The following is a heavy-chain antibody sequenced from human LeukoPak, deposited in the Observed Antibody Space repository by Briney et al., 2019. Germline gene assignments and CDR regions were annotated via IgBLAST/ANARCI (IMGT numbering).Heavy chain of an antibody. D-gene: IGHD2-2*01. CDR2: TNPNSGNT. Sequence: ASVKVSCKASGYTFTSYDINWVRQATGQGLEWMGWTNPNSGNTGYAQKFQGRVTMTRNTSISTAYMELSSLRSEDTAVYYCARVPAAMVGRKNWFDPWGQGTLVTVSS. J-gene: IGHJ5*02. CDR3: ARVPAAMVGRKNWFDP. V-gene: IGHV1-8*01. CDR1: GYTFTSYD.